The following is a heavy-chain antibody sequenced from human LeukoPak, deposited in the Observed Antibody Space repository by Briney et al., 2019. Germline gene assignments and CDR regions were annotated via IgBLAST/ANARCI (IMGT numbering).Heavy chain of an antibody. D-gene: IGHD6-13*01. CDR3: ARDPYEYSSSWYRDVGNWFDP. V-gene: IGHV3-21*01. Sequence: GGSLRLSCAASGFTFSSYYMNWVRQAPGKGLEWVSSISNSRSYIYYGDSVKGRFTISRDNAKNSLYLQLNSLRAEDTAVYYCARDPYEYSSSWYRDVGNWFDPWGQGTLVTVSS. CDR1: GFTFSSYY. CDR2: ISNSRSYI. J-gene: IGHJ5*02.